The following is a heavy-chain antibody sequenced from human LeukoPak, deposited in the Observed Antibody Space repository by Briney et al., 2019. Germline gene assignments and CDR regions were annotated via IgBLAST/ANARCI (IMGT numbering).Heavy chain of an antibody. CDR2: IYYSGST. Sequence: PSETLSLTCPVSGGSISSSSYYWSWIRQPPGKGLAWIWYIYYSGSTNYNPSLKSRVTISVDTSKNQFSLKLSSVTAADTAVYYCARVRGSYYGSGSQLAGWFDPWGQGTLVTVSS. D-gene: IGHD3-10*01. V-gene: IGHV4-61*01. J-gene: IGHJ5*02. CDR1: GGSISSSSYY. CDR3: ARVRGSYYGSGSQLAGWFDP.